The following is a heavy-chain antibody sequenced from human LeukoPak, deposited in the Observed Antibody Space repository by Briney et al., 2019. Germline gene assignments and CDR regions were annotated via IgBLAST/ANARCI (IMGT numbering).Heavy chain of an antibody. J-gene: IGHJ6*02. CDR2: ISAYNGNT. V-gene: IGHV1-18*01. CDR1: GYTFTSYG. CDR3: TRRGDGSGSYPPAVSFYYYYGMDV. D-gene: IGHD3-10*01. Sequence: GASVKVSCKASGYTFTSYGISWVRQAPGRGLEWMGWISAYNGNTNYAQTLQGRVTMTTDTSTSTAYMELKSLRSDDTAVHYCTRRGDGSGSYPPAVSFYYYYGMDVWGQGTTVTVSS.